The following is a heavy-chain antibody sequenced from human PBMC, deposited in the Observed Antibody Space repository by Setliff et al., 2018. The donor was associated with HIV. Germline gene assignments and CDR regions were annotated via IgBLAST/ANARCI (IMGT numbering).Heavy chain of an antibody. CDR3: ARMGESPPHSSSWYY. V-gene: IGHV1-2*02. Sequence: ASVKVSCKASGYTFTDYYLHWVRQAPGQGLQWMGWINPNSGDINYAQKFQGRVTMTRDTFITTAYMELSSLRSDDTAVYYCARMGESPPHSSSWYYWGQGTLVTVSS. J-gene: IGHJ4*02. CDR1: GYTFTDYY. D-gene: IGHD6-13*01. CDR2: INPNSGDI.